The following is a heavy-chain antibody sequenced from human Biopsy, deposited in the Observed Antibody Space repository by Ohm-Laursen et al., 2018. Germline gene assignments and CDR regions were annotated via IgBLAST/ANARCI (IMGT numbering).Heavy chain of an antibody. CDR2: ISKGGDT. J-gene: IGHJ3*01. Sequence: SEALSLTCTVSGGSITDDYWSWIRQPQGKGLEWIGFISKGGDTTYNPSFMGRVDISVDTSKNQFSLKLSSVTAAGTAIFFCARLYRLDDYWNDDPPDAFDVRGQGTSVTVSS. D-gene: IGHD1-1*01. CDR1: GGSITDDY. CDR3: ARLYRLDDYWNDDPPDAFDV. V-gene: IGHV4-59*01.